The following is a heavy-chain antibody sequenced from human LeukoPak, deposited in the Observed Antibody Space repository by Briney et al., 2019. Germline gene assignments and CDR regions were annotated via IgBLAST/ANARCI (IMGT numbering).Heavy chain of an antibody. V-gene: IGHV3-66*01. J-gene: IGHJ6*02. CDR1: GGSISSGGYY. CDR3: AKGTDPKTHYYYYYGMDV. CDR2: IYSGGST. Sequence: ETLSLTCTVSGGSISSGGYYWSWIRQHPGKGLEWVSVIYSGGSTYYADSVKGRFTISRDNSKNTLHLQMNSLRAEDTAVYYCAKGTDPKTHYYYYYGMDVWGQGTTVTVSS.